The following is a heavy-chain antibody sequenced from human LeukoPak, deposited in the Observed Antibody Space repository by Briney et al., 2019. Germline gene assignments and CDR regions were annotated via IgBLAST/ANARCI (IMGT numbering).Heavy chain of an antibody. CDR1: GYTFTGYY. J-gene: IGHJ6*02. CDR3: ARAAGSAARKYYYYYGMDV. D-gene: IGHD6-6*01. CDR2: INPNSGGT. V-gene: IGHV1-2*02. Sequence: ASVKVSCKASGYTFTGYYMHWVRQAPGQGLEWMGWINPNSGGTNYAQKFQGRVTMTRDTSISTVYMELSRLRSDDTAVYYCARAAGSAARKYYYYYGMDVWGQGTTVTVSS.